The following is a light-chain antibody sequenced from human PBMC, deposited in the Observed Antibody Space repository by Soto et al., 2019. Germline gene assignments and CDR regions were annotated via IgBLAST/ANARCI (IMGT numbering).Light chain of an antibody. J-gene: IGKJ1*01. CDR3: QQYSSPWT. Sequence: DIQMTQSPSTLSASVGDRVTITCRASQSISWWLAWYQQKPGKAPKLLIYKASTLDSGVPSRFSGSGSGTEFTLNISSLQADDIGTYFCQQYSSPWTFGQGTKVEIK. CDR2: KAS. CDR1: QSISWW. V-gene: IGKV1-5*03.